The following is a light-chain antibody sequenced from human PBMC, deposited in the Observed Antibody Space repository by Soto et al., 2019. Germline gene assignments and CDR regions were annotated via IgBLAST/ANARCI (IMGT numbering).Light chain of an antibody. V-gene: IGKV3-15*01. J-gene: IGKJ5*01. CDR3: QQYGSSPPIT. Sequence: EIVMTQYTATLSVSPGERATLSCRASQSVSSNLAWYQQKPGQAPRLLIYGASTRATGIPARFSGSGSGTDFTLTISRLEPEDFAVYYCQQYGSSPPITFGQGTRLEI. CDR2: GAS. CDR1: QSVSSN.